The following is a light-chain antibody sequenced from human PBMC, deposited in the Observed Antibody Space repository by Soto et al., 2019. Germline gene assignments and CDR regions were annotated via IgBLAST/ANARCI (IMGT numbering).Light chain of an antibody. V-gene: IGKV3D-15*01. CDR3: QQYNNWVT. CDR2: AAS. Sequence: EIVLTQSPGTLSLSPGERATLSCRASQRVSSTYLAWYQQKPGQAPRLLIFAASTRATGIPARFSGSGSGTEFTLTISSLQSEDFVVYYCQQYNNWVTFGGGTKVDIK. J-gene: IGKJ4*01. CDR1: QRVSSTY.